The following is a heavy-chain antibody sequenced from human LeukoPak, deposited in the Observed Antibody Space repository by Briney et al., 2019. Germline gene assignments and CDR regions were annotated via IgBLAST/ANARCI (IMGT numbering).Heavy chain of an antibody. Sequence: GGSLRLSCAASGFTFSTYAMSWVRQAPGKGLERVSVMSDSGGSGTYYADSVKGRFTISRDNSKNTLYLQMNSLRAEDTALYYCAKGYYGGSATHFDSWGQGTLVTVSS. CDR1: GFTFSTYA. J-gene: IGHJ4*02. CDR3: AKGYYGGSATHFDS. V-gene: IGHV3-23*01. D-gene: IGHD4-23*01. CDR2: MSDSGGSGT.